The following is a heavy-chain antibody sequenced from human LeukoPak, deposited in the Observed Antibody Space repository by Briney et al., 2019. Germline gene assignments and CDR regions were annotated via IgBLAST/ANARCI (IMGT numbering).Heavy chain of an antibody. CDR3: TTEYYASGALTPIDY. Sequence: GGSLRLSCAASGFMFSSWWMLWFRRPPGKGLESVSHISNDGSYIVYADSVRGRFTISRDNAKNTLYLQMNSLKSEDTAVYYCTTEYYASGALTPIDYWGQGTLVTVSS. V-gene: IGHV3-74*01. CDR1: GFMFSSWW. CDR2: ISNDGSYI. D-gene: IGHD2/OR15-2a*01. J-gene: IGHJ4*02.